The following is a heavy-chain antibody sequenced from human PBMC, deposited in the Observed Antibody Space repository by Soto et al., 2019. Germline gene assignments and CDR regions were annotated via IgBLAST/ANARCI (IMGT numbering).Heavy chain of an antibody. CDR2: INHSGST. J-gene: IGHJ5*02. CDR3: ARERRNIVVVVAATLLGKWFDP. D-gene: IGHD2-15*01. CDR1: GGSFSGYY. Sequence: SETLSLTCAVYGGSFSGYYWSWIRQPPGKGLEWIGEINHSGSTNYNPSLKSRVTISVDTSKNQFSLKLSSVTAADTAVYYCARERRNIVVVVAATLLGKWFDPWGQGTLVTVSS. V-gene: IGHV4-34*01.